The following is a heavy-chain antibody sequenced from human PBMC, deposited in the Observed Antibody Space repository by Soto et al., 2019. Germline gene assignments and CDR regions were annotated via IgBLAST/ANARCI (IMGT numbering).Heavy chain of an antibody. Sequence: QVQLVQSGAEVKKPGSSVKVSCKASGGIFTRYDIRWVRQAPGQGLEWMGAIIPIFDTANYAQKFQGRLTIPADATTSSAYMELSSLSSEDTAIYYCAINEGRDVSNFDYWGQGTLVTVSS. CDR3: AINEGRDVSNFDY. D-gene: IGHD2-15*01. CDR1: GGIFTRYD. CDR2: IIPIFDTA. V-gene: IGHV1-69*01. J-gene: IGHJ4*02.